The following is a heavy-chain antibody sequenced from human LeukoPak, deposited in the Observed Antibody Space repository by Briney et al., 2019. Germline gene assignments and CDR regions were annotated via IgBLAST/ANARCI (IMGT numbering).Heavy chain of an antibody. Sequence: GASVKVSCKASGYTFTSYGISWVRQAPGQGLEWMGGIIPIFGTANYAQKFQGRVTITTDESTSTAYMELSSLRSEDTAVYYCARGTIGDFWSGYYTGIVYWGQGTLVTVSS. J-gene: IGHJ4*02. V-gene: IGHV1-69*05. D-gene: IGHD3-3*01. CDR2: IIPIFGTA. CDR3: ARGTIGDFWSGYYTGIVY. CDR1: GYTFTSYG.